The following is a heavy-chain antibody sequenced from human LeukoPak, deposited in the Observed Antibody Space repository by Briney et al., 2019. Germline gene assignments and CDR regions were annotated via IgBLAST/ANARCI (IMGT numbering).Heavy chain of an antibody. V-gene: IGHV3-30*18. CDR3: AKDRLRWAQLQYYFAY. Sequence: GGSLRLSCAASGFTFSSYGMHWVRQAPGKGLEWVAVISHDGSNKYYADSVKGRFTISRDNSKNTLYLQMNSLRAEDTAVYYCAKDRLRWAQLQYYFAYWGQGTLVTV. J-gene: IGHJ4*02. D-gene: IGHD2-21*01. CDR2: ISHDGSNK. CDR1: GFTFSSYG.